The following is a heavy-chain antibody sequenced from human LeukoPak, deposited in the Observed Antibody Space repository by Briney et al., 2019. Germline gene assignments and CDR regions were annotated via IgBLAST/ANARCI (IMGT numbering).Heavy chain of an antibody. J-gene: IGHJ4*02. CDR1: GYTFTDYY. D-gene: IGHD3-22*01. CDR2: VDPEDDET. Sequence: ASVKVSCEVSGYTFTDYYMHWVQQAPGKGLEWMGLVDPEDDETIYAEKFQGRVTITADTSTDTAYMELSSLRSEDTAVYYCARGGAMIVVVNEYDYWGQGTLVTVSS. V-gene: IGHV1-69-2*01. CDR3: ARGGAMIVVVNEYDY.